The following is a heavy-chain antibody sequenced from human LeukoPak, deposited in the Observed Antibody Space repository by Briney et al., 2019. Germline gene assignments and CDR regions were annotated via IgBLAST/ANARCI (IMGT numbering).Heavy chain of an antibody. Sequence: SETLSLTCTVSGASISSYYWSWIRQTPGKGLEWIGYISYSGSTNYNPSLKSRVTISVDTSKNQFSLKLSSMTAADTAVYYCARSGGRDGYNFDYWGQGTLVTVSS. CDR2: ISYSGST. CDR3: ARSGGRDGYNFDY. V-gene: IGHV4-59*01. J-gene: IGHJ4*02. D-gene: IGHD5-24*01. CDR1: GASISSYY.